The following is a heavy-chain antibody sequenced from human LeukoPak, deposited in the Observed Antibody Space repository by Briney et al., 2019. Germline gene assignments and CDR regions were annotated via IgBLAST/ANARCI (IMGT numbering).Heavy chain of an antibody. CDR2: ISAYNGNT. Sequence: ASVKVSCKASGYTFTSYGISWVRQAPGQGLEWMGWISAYNGNTNYAQKLQGRVTMTTDTSTSTAYMELRSLRSDGTAVYYCARTYDSSGYYYNWYFDLWGRGTLVTVSS. CDR3: ARTYDSSGYYYNWYFDL. J-gene: IGHJ2*01. D-gene: IGHD3-22*01. V-gene: IGHV1-18*01. CDR1: GYTFTSYG.